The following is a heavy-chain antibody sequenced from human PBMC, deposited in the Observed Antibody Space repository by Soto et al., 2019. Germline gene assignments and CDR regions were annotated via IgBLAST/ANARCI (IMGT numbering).Heavy chain of an antibody. Sequence: PGGSLRLSCAASGFTFSSYAMTWVRQAPGKGLEWVSTIRASDSSTYYADSVKGRFTISRDNSMNTLFLHMDSLRAEDTAIYYCAKGGYTSPLDYWGLGTLVTV. CDR1: GFTFSSYA. CDR3: AKGGYTSPLDY. D-gene: IGHD5-12*01. J-gene: IGHJ4*02. V-gene: IGHV3-23*01. CDR2: IRASDSST.